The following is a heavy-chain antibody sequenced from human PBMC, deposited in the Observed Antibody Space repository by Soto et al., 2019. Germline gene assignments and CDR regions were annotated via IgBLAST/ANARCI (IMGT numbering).Heavy chain of an antibody. J-gene: IGHJ4*02. CDR2: IYPSDSRT. V-gene: IGHV5-51*01. CDR3: ARHATYYDILSGYYFDY. Sequence: PGESLKISCESSGYTFANYWIGWVRQVPGKGLEWVAIIYPSDSRTIYSPSFQGQVTISADKSINTAYLQWSSLKASDTAMYYCARHATYYDILSGYYFDYWGQGTQVTVSS. CDR1: GYTFANYW. D-gene: IGHD3-9*01.